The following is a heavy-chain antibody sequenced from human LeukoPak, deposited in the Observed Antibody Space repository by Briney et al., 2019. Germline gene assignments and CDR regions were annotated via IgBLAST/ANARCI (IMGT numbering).Heavy chain of an antibody. D-gene: IGHD3-22*01. CDR3: AKDSDYYDSSGYFPHFDY. V-gene: IGHV3-23*01. CDR1: GFTFSSYA. Sequence: GGSLRLSCAASGFTFSSYAMSWVRQAPGKGLEWVSAISGSGGSTYYADSVKGRFTISRGNSKNTLYLQMNSLRAEDTAVYYCAKDSDYYDSSGYFPHFDYWGQGTLVTVSS. CDR2: ISGSGGST. J-gene: IGHJ4*02.